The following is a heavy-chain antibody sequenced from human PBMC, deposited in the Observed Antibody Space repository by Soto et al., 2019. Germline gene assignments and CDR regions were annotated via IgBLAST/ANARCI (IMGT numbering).Heavy chain of an antibody. CDR1: GYTFTGYY. D-gene: IGHD2-15*01. CDR3: AGPIGYCSGGSCYDYYYYYGMDV. V-gene: IGHV1-2*02. CDR2: INPNSGGT. J-gene: IGHJ6*02. Sequence: ASVKVSCKASGYTFTGYYIHWVRQAPGQGLEWMGWINPNSGGTNYAQKFQGRVTMTRDTSISTAYMELSRLRSDDTAVYYCAGPIGYCSGGSCYDYYYYYGMDVWGQGTTVTVSS.